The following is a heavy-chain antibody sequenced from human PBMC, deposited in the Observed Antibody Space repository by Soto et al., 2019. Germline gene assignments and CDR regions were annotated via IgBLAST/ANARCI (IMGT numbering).Heavy chain of an antibody. Sequence: GWSLRLSCASSVFTFSDYYMNWIRQAPGKGLEWLSYISSSGSTIYYADSLKGRFTISRDNAKNSLYLQMDSLRAEDTAVYYCARESYFYHSSGYDYWGQGTLVTVSS. CDR2: ISSSGSTI. J-gene: IGHJ4*02. D-gene: IGHD5-12*01. CDR3: ARESYFYHSSGYDY. CDR1: VFTFSDYY. V-gene: IGHV3-11*01.